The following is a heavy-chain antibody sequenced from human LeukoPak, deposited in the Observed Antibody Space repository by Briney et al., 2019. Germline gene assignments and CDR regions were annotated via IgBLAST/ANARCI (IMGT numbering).Heavy chain of an antibody. CDR1: GFIVNNKY. CDR2: IYEGGSS. CDR3: ASYNQRLSNWFFDL. V-gene: IGHV3-53*01. D-gene: IGHD6-25*01. J-gene: IGHJ2*01. Sequence: PGGSLRLPCAVSGFIVNNKYMTWVRQAPGKGLEWVSVIYEGGSSDYADSVKGRFSVSRDDSKNTVYLQMNSLRAEDTALYYCASYNQRLSNWFFDLWGRGTLVTVSS.